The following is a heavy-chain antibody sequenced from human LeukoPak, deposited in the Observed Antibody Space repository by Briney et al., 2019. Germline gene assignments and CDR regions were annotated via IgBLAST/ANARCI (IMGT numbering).Heavy chain of an antibody. CDR2: VSPSDSDT. CDR3: VRQPRVHTPDF. CDR1: GYTFTNFW. Sequence: PGESLKISCEGSGYTFTNFWIGWVRQMPGKGLEWMGIVSPSDSDTRYSPSFQGQVTISAYKSITTAYLQWSSLKASDTATYYCVRQPRVHTPDFWGQGTLVTVSS. J-gene: IGHJ4*02. D-gene: IGHD1-1*01. V-gene: IGHV5-51*01.